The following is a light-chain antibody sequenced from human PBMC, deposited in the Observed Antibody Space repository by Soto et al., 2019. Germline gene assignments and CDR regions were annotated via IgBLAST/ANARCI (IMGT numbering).Light chain of an antibody. J-gene: IGKJ1*01. CDR3: QQYNSLFSRT. CDR1: QSISSH. Sequence: DIQMTQSPSTLSASVGDRVTITCRANQSISSHLAWYQQKPGKAPKLLIYHATSLKSEVPSRFSGSGSGTEFTLTISSLQPDDFATYYCQQYNSLFSRTFGQGTKVEI. V-gene: IGKV1-5*01. CDR2: HAT.